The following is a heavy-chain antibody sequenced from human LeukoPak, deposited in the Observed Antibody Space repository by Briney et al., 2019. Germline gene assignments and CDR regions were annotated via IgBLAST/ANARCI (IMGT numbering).Heavy chain of an antibody. V-gene: IGHV3-30*04. CDR3: ARVGSRFLEWQDFDY. CDR1: GFTFSSYA. CDR2: ISYDGSNK. Sequence: GGSLRLSCAASGFTFSSYAMHWVRQAPGKGLEWVAVISYDGSNKYYADSVKGRFTISRDNSKNTLYLQMNSLRAEGTAVYYCARVGSRFLEWQDFDYWGQGTLVTVSS. J-gene: IGHJ4*02. D-gene: IGHD3-3*01.